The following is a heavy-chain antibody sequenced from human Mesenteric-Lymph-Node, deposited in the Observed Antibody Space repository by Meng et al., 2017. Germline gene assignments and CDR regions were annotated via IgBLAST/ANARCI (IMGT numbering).Heavy chain of an antibody. CDR2: IHHGGDT. CDR3: ARNGAYSADH. J-gene: IGHJ4*02. D-gene: IGHD2-15*01. V-gene: IGHV4-30-4*01. CDR1: GGSISSGDYY. Sequence: QVQLQEAGPGLVKPSQTLSLTCTVSGGSISSGDYYWSWIRQPPGKGLEWIGEIHHGGDTNYNPSLKSRVTISVDKSNNQYSLRLTSVTAADTAMYYCARNGAYSADHWGQGTLVTVSS.